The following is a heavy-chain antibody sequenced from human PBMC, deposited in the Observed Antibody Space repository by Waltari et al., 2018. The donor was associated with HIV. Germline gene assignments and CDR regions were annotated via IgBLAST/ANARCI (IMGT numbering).Heavy chain of an antibody. CDR2: LYGDGTT. D-gene: IGHD3-3*01. CDR1: GTLVSDNY. J-gene: IGHJ5*02. Sequence: EVQLVQSGGGVVSPGESVRLSFAVSGTLVSDNYMSWIRQAAGKGLEWVAVLYGDGTTYYADSVKGRFVVSRDKAKNMFFLQMDYPRGADSATYFCARGIRYYAPWGQGVLVSVS. CDR3: ARGIRYYAP. V-gene: IGHV3-53*02.